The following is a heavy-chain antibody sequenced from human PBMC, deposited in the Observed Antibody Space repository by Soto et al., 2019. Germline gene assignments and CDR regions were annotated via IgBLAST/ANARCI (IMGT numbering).Heavy chain of an antibody. CDR3: ARAGVATIYPGTNWSVP. Sequence: SETLSLTCTVSGGSISNSYWSWIRHPPGKGLEWIGYIYYSGSTYYNPSLKSRVTISVDTSKNQFSLNLSSVTAADTAMYYCARAGVATIYPGTNWSVPWGQGTLVTVFS. D-gene: IGHD5-12*01. CDR2: IYYSGST. V-gene: IGHV4-30-4*01. J-gene: IGHJ5*02. CDR1: GGSISNSY.